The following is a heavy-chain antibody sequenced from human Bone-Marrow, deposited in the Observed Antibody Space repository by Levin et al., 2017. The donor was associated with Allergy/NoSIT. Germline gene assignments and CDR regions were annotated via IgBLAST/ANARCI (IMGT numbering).Heavy chain of an antibody. D-gene: IGHD1-1*01. V-gene: IGHV3-23*01. CDR1: GFTFSSYA. Sequence: GGSLRLSCAASGFTFSSYATSWVRQAPGEGLEWVSAISAGGGSTYYADSVKGRFTISRDNSKNTLYLQMNSLRVEDTAVYYCAKADWNDFYYGMDVWGQGTTVTVSS. CDR3: AKADWNDFYYGMDV. J-gene: IGHJ6*02. CDR2: ISAGGGST.